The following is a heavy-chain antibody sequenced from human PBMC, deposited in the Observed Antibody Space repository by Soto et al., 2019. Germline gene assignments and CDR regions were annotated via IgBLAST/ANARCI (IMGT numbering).Heavy chain of an antibody. CDR2: IYYNGNT. CDR1: GGSISSSPYY. D-gene: IGHD1-1*01. V-gene: IGHV4-39*01. J-gene: IGHJ4*02. Sequence: SETLSLTCTVSGGSISSSPYYWAWIRQPPGKGLQWIGNIYYNGNTFYNPSLRSRVTISIDTSKSQFSLGLSSVTASDTAVYYCARHGPLTNNWNQLNCSGQGTLHTVSS. CDR3: ARHGPLTNNWNQLNC.